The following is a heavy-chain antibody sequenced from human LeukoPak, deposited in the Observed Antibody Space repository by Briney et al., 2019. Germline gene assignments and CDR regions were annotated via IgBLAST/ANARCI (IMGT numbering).Heavy chain of an antibody. J-gene: IGHJ4*02. V-gene: IGHV3-23*01. Sequence: GGSLRLSCAASGFSFSSYAMSWVRQAPGRGLEWVSAMSGSGGSTYYADSVQGRFTIARDNSDNTLYLQMNSLRADDTAVYYCAKDGSGVAAADYYFDYWGQGTLVTVSS. CDR2: MSGSGGST. CDR3: AKDGSGVAAADYYFDY. D-gene: IGHD2-15*01. CDR1: GFSFSSYA.